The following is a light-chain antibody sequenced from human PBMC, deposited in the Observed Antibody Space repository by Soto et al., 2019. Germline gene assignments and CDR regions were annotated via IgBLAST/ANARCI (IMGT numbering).Light chain of an antibody. CDR1: QDIKTY. Sequence: IQLTQSPSSLSASIGDRVSITCRASQDIKTYVAWYQQKPGKAPKFLMYATSHLQSGVPSRFSGSGSGTEFTLTISGLQPEDFGSYYCQQTYTVPYTFGQGTKLEIE. J-gene: IGKJ2*01. CDR3: QQTYTVPYT. V-gene: IGKV1-39*01. CDR2: ATS.